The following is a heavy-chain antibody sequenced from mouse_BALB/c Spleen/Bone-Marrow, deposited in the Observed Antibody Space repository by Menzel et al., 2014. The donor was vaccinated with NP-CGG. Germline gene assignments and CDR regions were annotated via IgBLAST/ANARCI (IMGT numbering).Heavy chain of an antibody. CDR3: ARYDGPAWFAY. Sequence: QVQLQQPGAELVKPGASVKLSCKASGYTFTFHWIHWVKQRPGQGLEWIGEINPSNGRTNYNEKFKNKATLTVDKSSSTAYMQLSSLTSEDSAVYFCARYDGPAWFAYWGQGTLVTVSA. J-gene: IGHJ3*01. CDR1: GYTFTFHW. V-gene: IGHV1S81*02. D-gene: IGHD2-3*01. CDR2: INPSNGRT.